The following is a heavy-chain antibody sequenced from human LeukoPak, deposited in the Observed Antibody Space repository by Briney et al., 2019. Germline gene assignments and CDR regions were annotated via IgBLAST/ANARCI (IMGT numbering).Heavy chain of an antibody. CDR2: IYNSGSA. CDR1: GASIRRTSYY. CDR3: ASGSGYFFDY. Sequence: SETLSLTCTVSGASIRRTSYYWGWIRQPPGKGLEWIGTIYNSGSAYYNPSLKSRVTISVDTSKNQFSLKVSSVTAADTAAYYCASGSGYFFDYWGQGTLVTVSS. D-gene: IGHD1-14*01. J-gene: IGHJ4*02. V-gene: IGHV4-39*01.